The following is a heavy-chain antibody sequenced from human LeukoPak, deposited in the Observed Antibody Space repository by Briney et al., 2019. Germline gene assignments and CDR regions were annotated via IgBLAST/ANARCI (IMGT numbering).Heavy chain of an antibody. V-gene: IGHV4-34*01. CDR3: ARGRKPTNPYYYGSGRLDWFDP. CDR1: GGSFSGYY. Sequence: PSETLSLTCAVYGGSFSGYYWSWIRQPPGKGLEWIGEINHSGSTNYNPSLKSRVTISVDTSKNQFSLKLSSVTAADTAVYYCARGRKPTNPYYYGSGRLDWFDPWGQGTLVTVSS. CDR2: INHSGST. D-gene: IGHD3-10*01. J-gene: IGHJ5*02.